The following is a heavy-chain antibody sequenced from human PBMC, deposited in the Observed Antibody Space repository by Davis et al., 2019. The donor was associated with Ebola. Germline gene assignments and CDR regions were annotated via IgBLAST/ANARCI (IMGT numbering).Heavy chain of an antibody. CDR1: GGTFSSYA. CDR3: ARDYPLSWFDP. CDR2: IIPIFGTT. D-gene: IGHD3-16*02. J-gene: IGHJ5*02. Sequence: SVKVSCKASGGTFSSYAISWVRQAPGQGLEWMGGIIPIFGTTNYAQKFQGRVTITADKSTSTAYVELRSLRSDDTAVYYCARDYPLSWFDPWGQGTLVTVSS. V-gene: IGHV1-69*06.